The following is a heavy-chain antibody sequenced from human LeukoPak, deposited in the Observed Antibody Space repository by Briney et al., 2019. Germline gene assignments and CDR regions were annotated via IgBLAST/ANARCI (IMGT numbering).Heavy chain of an antibody. CDR3: ATGRGYEFWSDLDY. J-gene: IGHJ4*02. D-gene: IGHD3-3*01. CDR1: GYTLTELS. Sequence: ASVRVSCKVSGYTLTELSMHWVRQAPGKGLEWMGGFDPEDGETIYAQKFQGRVTMTENTSTDTAYMELSSLRSEDTAVYYCATGRGYEFWSDLDYWGQGTLVTVSS. V-gene: IGHV1-24*01. CDR2: FDPEDGET.